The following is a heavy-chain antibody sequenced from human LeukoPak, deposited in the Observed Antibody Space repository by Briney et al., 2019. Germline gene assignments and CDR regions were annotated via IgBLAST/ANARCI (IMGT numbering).Heavy chain of an antibody. CDR2: ISGSGGST. V-gene: IGHV3-23*01. J-gene: IGHJ4*02. CDR1: GFSFSSYA. CDR3: AKDCPTWDSSSWTDY. D-gene: IGHD6-13*01. Sequence: PGGSLRLSCATSGFSFSSYAMSRVRQAPGKGLEWVSAISGSGGSTYYADSVKRRFTISRDNSKNTLYLQMKSLRAEDTAVYYCAKDCPTWDSSSWTDYWGQGTLVTVSS.